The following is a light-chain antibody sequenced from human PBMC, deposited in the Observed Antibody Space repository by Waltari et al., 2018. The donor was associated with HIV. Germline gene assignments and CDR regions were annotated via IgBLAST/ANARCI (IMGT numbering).Light chain of an antibody. Sequence: QSVLTQPPSASGTPGQRIIISCSGSTSNIGTNNVNWYQQLPGTTPRLLMHSNIQVPSGVPDRFSGARSGTSASLAISGLQSEDEADYYCSAWDASLGAWMCGGGTKLTVL. V-gene: IGLV1-44*01. CDR1: TSNIGTNN. CDR3: SAWDASLGAWM. CDR2: SNI. J-gene: IGLJ3*02.